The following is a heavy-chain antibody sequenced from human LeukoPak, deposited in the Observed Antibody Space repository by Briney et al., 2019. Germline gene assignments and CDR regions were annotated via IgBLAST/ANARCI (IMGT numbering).Heavy chain of an antibody. Sequence: ASVKLSCKASGYTFTSYGISWVRQAPGQGLEWMGWISAYNGTTNYAQKLQGRVTMTTDTSTSTAYMELRSLRSDDTAVYYCARLSAAVDAFDIWGQGTMVTVSS. CDR1: GYTFTSYG. J-gene: IGHJ3*02. CDR3: ARLSAAVDAFDI. V-gene: IGHV1-18*01. CDR2: ISAYNGTT. D-gene: IGHD2-2*01.